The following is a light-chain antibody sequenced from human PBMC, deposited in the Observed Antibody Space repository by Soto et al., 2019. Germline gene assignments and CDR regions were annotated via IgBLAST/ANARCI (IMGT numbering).Light chain of an antibody. V-gene: IGKV3-20*01. J-gene: IGKJ2*01. CDR2: VAS. Sequence: EIVLTQSPGTLSLSPGERATLSCGASQSVSNTYLAWYQQKPGQAPRLLIYVASSRATGIPDRFSGSWSGTDFTLTISRLEPEDFAVYYCQQYGRSPPYTFGQGTKLEIK. CDR3: QQYGRSPPYT. CDR1: QSVSNTY.